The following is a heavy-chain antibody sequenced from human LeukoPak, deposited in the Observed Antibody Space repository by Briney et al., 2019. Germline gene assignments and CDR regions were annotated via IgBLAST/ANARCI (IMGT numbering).Heavy chain of an antibody. CDR1: EFTFSSYW. V-gene: IGHV3-7*05. J-gene: IGHJ5*02. CDR2: IKQDGSEK. CDR3: ARAWRYSSGWYDN. Sequence: GGSLRLSCAASEFTFSSYWMSWVRQAPGKGLDWVANIKQDGSEKYYVDSVKGRFTISRDNAKNSLYLQMNSLRAEDTAVYYCARAWRYSSGWYDNWGQGTLVTVSS. D-gene: IGHD6-19*01.